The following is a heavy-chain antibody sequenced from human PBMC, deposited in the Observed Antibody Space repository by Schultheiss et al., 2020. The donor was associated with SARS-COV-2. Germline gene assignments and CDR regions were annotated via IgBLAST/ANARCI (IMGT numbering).Heavy chain of an antibody. CDR3: ARDPSYYYDSSGYFQDWYFDL. V-gene: IGHV1-69*13. CDR2: IIPVFGSA. CDR1: GYTFTGYY. D-gene: IGHD3-22*01. Sequence: SVKVSCKASGYTFTGYYMNWVRQAPGQGLEWMGGIIPVFGSATYAQTFQDRVTITADESTNTAYMELSSLISEDTAMYYCARDPSYYYDSSGYFQDWYFDLWGRGTLVTVSS. J-gene: IGHJ2*01.